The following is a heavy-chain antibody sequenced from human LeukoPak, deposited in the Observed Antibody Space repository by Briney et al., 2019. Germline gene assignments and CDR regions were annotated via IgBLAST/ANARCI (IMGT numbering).Heavy chain of an antibody. J-gene: IGHJ5*02. CDR3: AREDCSGGSCYLNWFDP. CDR2: INHSGST. CDR1: GGSFGGYY. D-gene: IGHD2-15*01. Sequence: SETLSLTCAVYGGSFGGYYWSWIRQPPGKGLEWIGEINHSGSTNYNPSLKSRVTISVDTSKNQFSLKLSSVTAADTAVYYCAREDCSGGSCYLNWFDPWGQGTLVTVSS. V-gene: IGHV4-34*01.